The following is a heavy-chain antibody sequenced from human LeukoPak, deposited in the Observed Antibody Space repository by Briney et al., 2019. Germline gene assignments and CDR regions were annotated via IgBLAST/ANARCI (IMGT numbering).Heavy chain of an antibody. Sequence: GRSLRLSCAASGFTFSSNGMHWVRRAPGKGLEWVALISYDGSNKYYADSVKGRFTTSRDNSKNTLYLQMNSLRAEDTAVYYCAKASFYGDLSAGYWGQGTLVTVSS. CDR2: ISYDGSNK. V-gene: IGHV3-30*18. CDR3: AKASFYGDLSAGY. J-gene: IGHJ4*02. D-gene: IGHD4-17*01. CDR1: GFTFSSNG.